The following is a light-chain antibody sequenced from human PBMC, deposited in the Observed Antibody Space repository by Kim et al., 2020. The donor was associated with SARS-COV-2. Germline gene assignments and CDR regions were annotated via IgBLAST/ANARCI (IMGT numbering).Light chain of an antibody. Sequence: DIVMTQSPLSLPVTPGEPASISCRSSQSLLHSNGYNYLDWYLQKPGQSPQLLIYLGSNRASGVPDRFSGSGSGTVFTLKISRVEAEYVGVYYCMQALQTPYTFGQGTKLEI. CDR2: LGS. CDR1: QSLLHSNGYNY. V-gene: IGKV2-28*01. J-gene: IGKJ2*01. CDR3: MQALQTPYT.